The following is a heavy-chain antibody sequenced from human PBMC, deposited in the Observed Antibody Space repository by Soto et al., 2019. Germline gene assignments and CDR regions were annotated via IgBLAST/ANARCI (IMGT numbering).Heavy chain of an antibody. V-gene: IGHV1-18*01. D-gene: IGHD3-22*01. CDR3: ARDTYYYDSSGYPPPSAGYFDL. Sequence: QVQLVQSGAEVKKPGASVKVSCKASGYTFTSYGISWVRQAPGQGLEWMGWISAYNGNTNYAQKLQGRVTMTTDTSTSTAYMELRSLRSDDTAVYYCARDTYYYDSSGYPPPSAGYFDLWGRGTLVTVSS. J-gene: IGHJ2*01. CDR1: GYTFTSYG. CDR2: ISAYNGNT.